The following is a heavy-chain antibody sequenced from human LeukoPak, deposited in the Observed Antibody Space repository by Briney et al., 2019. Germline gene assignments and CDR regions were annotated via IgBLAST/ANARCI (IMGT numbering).Heavy chain of an antibody. CDR1: GFTFNNHV. CDR3: AKADEYYYYYYYLDV. Sequence: GGSLRLSCAASGFTFNNHVMHWVRQAPGKGLEWVAVISSGGSMKYYADSVKGRFTISRDNSQNTLYLQMNSLRSEDTAVYYCAKADEYYYYYYYLDVWGKGTTVTVSS. V-gene: IGHV3-30*04. J-gene: IGHJ6*03. CDR2: ISSGGSMK. D-gene: IGHD5-24*01.